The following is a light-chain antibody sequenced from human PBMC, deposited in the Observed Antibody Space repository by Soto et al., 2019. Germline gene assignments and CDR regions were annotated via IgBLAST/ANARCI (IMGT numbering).Light chain of an antibody. J-gene: IGKJ3*01. CDR2: AAS. V-gene: IGKV1-39*01. Sequence: DIQMTQSPSSLSASVGDRVTITCRASQSISRYLNWYQQKPGRAPNLLIYAASSLQSGVPSRFSGSGSGTDFNLTVSSLQPEDFATYYCQQSYSSPPLFTFGPGTKVD. CDR3: QQSYSSPPLFT. CDR1: QSISRY.